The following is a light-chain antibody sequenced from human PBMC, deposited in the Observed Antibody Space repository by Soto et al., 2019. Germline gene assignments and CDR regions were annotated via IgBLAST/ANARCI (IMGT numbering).Light chain of an antibody. V-gene: IGKV3-15*01. CDR1: QSVSSN. CDR2: GAS. CDR3: QQYNNWPGT. J-gene: IGKJ3*01. Sequence: EIVMTQSPATLSVSPGERATLSCRASQSVSSNLAWYQQKPGQAPRLLIYGASTSATGIPARFSGSGSGTEFTLTISSLQSEDFAVYYGQQYNNWPGTFGPGTKVDIK.